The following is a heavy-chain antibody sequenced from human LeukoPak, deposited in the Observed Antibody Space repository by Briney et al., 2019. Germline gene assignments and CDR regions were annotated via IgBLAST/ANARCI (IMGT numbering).Heavy chain of an antibody. CDR2: IYYSGNT. V-gene: IGHV4-39*07. CDR3: ARGPRIAARPYYFDF. J-gene: IGHJ4*02. D-gene: IGHD6-6*01. CDR1: GFTVSSNY. Sequence: GSLRLSCAASGFTVSSNYMSWVRQPPGKGLEWIGSIYYSGNTYYNPSLKSRVTISVDTSKNQFSLKLSSVTAADTAVYYCARGPRIAARPYYFDFWGQGTLVTVSS.